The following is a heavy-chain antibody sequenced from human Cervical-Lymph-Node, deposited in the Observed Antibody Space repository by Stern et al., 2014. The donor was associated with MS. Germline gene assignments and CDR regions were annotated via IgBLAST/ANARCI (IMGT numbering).Heavy chain of an antibody. D-gene: IGHD3-10*01. CDR2: IIPFVGTA. CDR1: GG. CDR3: ARGAGDNWFDP. J-gene: IGHJ5*02. V-gene: IGHV1-69*06. Sequence: VQLVQSGADVKKPGSSVRVSCKASGGISWLRQAPGQGLEWMGGIIPFVGTANYAQKFQGRLPIIADTSTNTNYMELSSLRSDDTAVYYCARGAGDNWFDPWGQGTLVSVSS.